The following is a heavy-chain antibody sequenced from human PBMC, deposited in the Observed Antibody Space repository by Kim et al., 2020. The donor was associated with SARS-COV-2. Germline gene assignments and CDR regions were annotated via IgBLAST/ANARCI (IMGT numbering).Heavy chain of an antibody. V-gene: IGHV4-61*01. CDR1: GGSVSSGSYY. J-gene: IGHJ3*02. CDR2: IYYSGST. D-gene: IGHD5-12*01. CDR3: ARDRRDGYNYFGFGAFDI. Sequence: SETLSLTCTVSGGSVSSGSYYWSWIRQPPGKGLEWIGYIYYSGSTNYNPSLKSRVTISVDTSKNQFSLKLSSVTAVDTAVYYCARDRRDGYNYFGFGAFDIWGQGTMVTVSS.